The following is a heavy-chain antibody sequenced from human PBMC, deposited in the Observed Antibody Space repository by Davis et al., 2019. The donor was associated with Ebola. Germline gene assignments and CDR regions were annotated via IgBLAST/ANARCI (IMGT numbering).Heavy chain of an antibody. CDR3: VRVSEIYDSSGYYKGWFDY. CDR2: VYYTGST. Sequence: PSETLSLTCTVSGGSISAFYWSWIRQPAGKGLEWIGYVYYTGSTNYNPSLKSRVSISQDTSKNQFSLRLSSVIAADTAVYYCVRVSEIYDSSGYYKGWFDYWGQGILVTVSS. CDR1: GGSISAFY. J-gene: IGHJ4*02. V-gene: IGHV4-59*01. D-gene: IGHD3-22*01.